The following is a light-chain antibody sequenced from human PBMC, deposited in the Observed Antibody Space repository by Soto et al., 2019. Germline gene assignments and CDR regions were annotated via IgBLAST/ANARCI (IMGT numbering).Light chain of an antibody. CDR2: GAS. CDR1: QSISIN. Sequence: EIGFTHSPATLSMSPPYRVPLSSRASQSISINLAWYQHKPGQAPRLLIHGASTRATGIPARISGSGSGTEFSFTVTSLQSEDFAVYYCQQYGRTRWKFGQGTKVDIK. V-gene: IGKV3D-15*01. CDR3: QQYGRTRWK. J-gene: IGKJ1*01.